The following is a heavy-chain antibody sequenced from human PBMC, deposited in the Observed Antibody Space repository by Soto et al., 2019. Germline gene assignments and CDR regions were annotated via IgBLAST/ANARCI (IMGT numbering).Heavy chain of an antibody. D-gene: IGHD3-22*01. J-gene: IGHJ4*02. CDR1: GFTFSSYA. CDR2: ISYDGSNK. Sequence: QVQLVESGGGVVQPGRSLRLSCAASGFTFSSYAMHWVRQAPGKGLEWVAVISYDGSNKYYADSVKGRFTISRDNSKNTLYLQMNSLRAEDTAVYYCARDAAAMIVVVLTGYFDYWGQGTLVTVSS. V-gene: IGHV3-30-3*01. CDR3: ARDAAAMIVVVLTGYFDY.